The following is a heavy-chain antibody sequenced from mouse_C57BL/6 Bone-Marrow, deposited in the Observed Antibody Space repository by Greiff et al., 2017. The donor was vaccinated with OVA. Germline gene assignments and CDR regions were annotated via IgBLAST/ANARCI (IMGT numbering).Heavy chain of an antibody. V-gene: IGHV1-81*01. D-gene: IGHD1-1*01. CDR2: IYPRSGNT. CDR3: ARSGTTVVATGYFDV. Sequence: QVQLKESGAELARPGASVTLSCKASGYTFTSYGISWVKQRTGQGLEWIGEIYPRSGNTYYNEKFKGKATLTADKSSSTAYMELRSLTSEGSAVYFCARSGTTVVATGYFDVWGTGTTVTVSS. J-gene: IGHJ1*03. CDR1: GYTFTSYG.